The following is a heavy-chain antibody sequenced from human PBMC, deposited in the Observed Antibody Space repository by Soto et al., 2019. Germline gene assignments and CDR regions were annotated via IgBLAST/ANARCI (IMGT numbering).Heavy chain of an antibody. D-gene: IGHD3-22*01. CDR1: GTTFSNFA. Sequence: QVRLVQSGAEVKKTGSSVKVSCEASGTTFSNFAIGWVRQAPGQGLEWMGGIILPFGTPNYEQKFQGRVTISADESMTTVYMELRGLQSGDTAVYYCVRGPDYEGYFDYWGQGTLVTVSS. V-gene: IGHV1-69*12. CDR2: IILPFGTP. CDR3: VRGPDYEGYFDY. J-gene: IGHJ4*02.